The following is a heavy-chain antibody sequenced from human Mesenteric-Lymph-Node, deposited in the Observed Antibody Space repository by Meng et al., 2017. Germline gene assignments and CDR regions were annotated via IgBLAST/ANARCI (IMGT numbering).Heavy chain of an antibody. CDR2: TYYRSKWYN. V-gene: IGHV6-1*01. D-gene: IGHD5-12*01. Sequence: LRLSCAISGDSVSSNSAAWNWIRQSPSRGLEWLGRTYYRSKWYNDYAVSVKSRITINPDTSKNQFSLQLNSVTPEDTAVYYCAREGGYGPYYYYGMDVWGQGTTVTVSS. J-gene: IGHJ6*02. CDR3: AREGGYGPYYYYGMDV. CDR1: GDSVSSNSAA.